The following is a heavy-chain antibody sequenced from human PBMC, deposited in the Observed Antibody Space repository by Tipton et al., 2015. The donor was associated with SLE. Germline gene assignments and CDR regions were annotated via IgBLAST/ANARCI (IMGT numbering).Heavy chain of an antibody. D-gene: IGHD7-27*01. CDR2: IRYDGSKK. V-gene: IGHV3-30*02. J-gene: IGHJ4*02. Sequence: SLRLSCAASGFTFSSYGMHWVRQAPGKGLEWVAFIRYDGSKKYYADSVKGRFTISRDNSKNTLYLQMNSLRVEDTAVYYCAKGGTGKFDYWGQGTLVTVSS. CDR3: AKGGTGKFDY. CDR1: GFTFSSYG.